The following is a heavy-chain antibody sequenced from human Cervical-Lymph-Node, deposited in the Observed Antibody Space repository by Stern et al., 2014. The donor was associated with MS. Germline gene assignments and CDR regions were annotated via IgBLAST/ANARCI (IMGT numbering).Heavy chain of an antibody. CDR1: GYRFSNYW. D-gene: IGHD1-26*01. CDR2: IYPGDSDT. J-gene: IGHJ3*02. Sequence: MQLVQSGAEVKKPGESLKISCKGSGYRFSNYWIAWVRQLPGKGLEWMGIIYPGDSDTRYSPSFQGQVTISVDESFNTAYLQWSSLKASDSATYYCARRATSAFDIWGQGTVVTVSS. CDR3: ARRATSAFDI. V-gene: IGHV5-51*03.